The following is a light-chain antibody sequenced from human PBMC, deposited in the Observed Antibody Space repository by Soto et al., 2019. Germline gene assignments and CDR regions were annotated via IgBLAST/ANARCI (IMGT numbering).Light chain of an antibody. V-gene: IGKV1-5*01. CDR1: QTISRW. CDR2: TAS. Sequence: IQMPQSHSTLSASVGDTVTITCRASQTISRWLAWYQQKPGKAPRLLIYTASTLESGVPSRFSASGSGTEFTLTISSLHPDDFATYYCQEYNNYWTFGQGTKVDI. J-gene: IGKJ1*01. CDR3: QEYNNYWT.